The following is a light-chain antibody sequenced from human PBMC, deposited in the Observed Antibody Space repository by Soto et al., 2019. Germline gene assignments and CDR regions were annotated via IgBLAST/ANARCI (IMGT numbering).Light chain of an antibody. CDR1: RSISNY. J-gene: IGKJ1*01. Sequence: DIQMTQSPSSLSASVGDAVSLTCRASRSISNYLIWYQQKQGRAPKLLIYGASSLQRGVPSRFSGSGSGTNFTLTITSLQPDDFAIYFCQKSYTAPHTFGPGTKVEIK. V-gene: IGKV1-39*01. CDR2: GAS. CDR3: QKSYTAPHT.